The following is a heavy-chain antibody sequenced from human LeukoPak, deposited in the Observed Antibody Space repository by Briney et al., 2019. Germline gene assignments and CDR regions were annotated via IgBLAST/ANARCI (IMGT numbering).Heavy chain of an antibody. D-gene: IGHD3-10*01. CDR2: INSDGSST. Sequence: GGSLRLSCAASGFTFSSYWMHWVRQAPGKGLVWVSRINSDGSSTSYADSVKGRFTISRDNAKNSLYLQMNSLRAEDTALYYCARAMVRGAAFDYWGQGTLVTVSS. V-gene: IGHV3-74*01. CDR1: GFTFSSYW. CDR3: ARAMVRGAAFDY. J-gene: IGHJ4*02.